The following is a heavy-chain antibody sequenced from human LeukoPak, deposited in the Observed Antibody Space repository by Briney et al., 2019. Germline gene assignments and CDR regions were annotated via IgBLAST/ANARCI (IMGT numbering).Heavy chain of an antibody. CDR3: ARDEDYGDYAVDY. Sequence: GRSLRLSCAASGFTFSSYAIHWVRQAPGKGLEWVAVISSDGSDKYYADSVKGRFTISRDNSKNTLYLQMNSLRAEDTAVYYCARDEDYGDYAVDYWGQGTLVTVSS. D-gene: IGHD4-17*01. CDR2: ISSDGSDK. J-gene: IGHJ4*02. V-gene: IGHV3-30*04. CDR1: GFTFSSYA.